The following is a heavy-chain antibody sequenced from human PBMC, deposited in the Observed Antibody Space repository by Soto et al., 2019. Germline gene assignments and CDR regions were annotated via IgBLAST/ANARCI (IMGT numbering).Heavy chain of an antibody. D-gene: IGHD5-18*01. CDR2: IYYSGST. CDR1: GGSISSSSYY. CDR3: ARRGYSYGEYYFDY. J-gene: IGHJ4*02. Sequence: PSETLSLTCTVSGGSISSSSYYWGWIRQPPGKGLEWIGSIYYSGSTYYNPSLKSRVTISVDTSKNQFSLKLSSVTAADTAVYYCARRGYSYGEYYFDYWGQGTLVTVSS. V-gene: IGHV4-39*01.